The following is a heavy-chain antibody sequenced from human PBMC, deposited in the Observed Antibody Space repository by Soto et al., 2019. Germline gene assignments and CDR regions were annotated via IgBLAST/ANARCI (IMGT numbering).Heavy chain of an antibody. Sequence: ASVKVSCKASGYTFTSYAMHWVRQAPGQRLEWMGWINAGNGNTKYSQKFQGRVTMTRDTSISTAYMELSRLRSDDTAVYYCARDLYVRSTHNRDAIVIWGPGTRVTV. CDR1: GYTFTSYA. CDR3: ARDLYVRSTHNRDAIVI. CDR2: INAGNGNT. D-gene: IGHD3-10*02. J-gene: IGHJ3*02. V-gene: IGHV1-3*01.